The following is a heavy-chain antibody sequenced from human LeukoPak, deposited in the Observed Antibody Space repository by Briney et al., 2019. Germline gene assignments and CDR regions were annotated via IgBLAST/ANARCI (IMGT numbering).Heavy chain of an antibody. D-gene: IGHD2-21*02. Sequence: GASVKVSCKASGGTFSSYAISWVRQAPGQGLEWMGRIIPILGIANYAQKFQGRVTITADKSTSTAYMELSSLRSEDTAVYYCAKSNCGGDCTDAFDIWGQETMVTVSS. CDR1: GGTFSSYA. CDR3: AKSNCGGDCTDAFDI. J-gene: IGHJ3*02. V-gene: IGHV1-69*04. CDR2: IIPILGIA.